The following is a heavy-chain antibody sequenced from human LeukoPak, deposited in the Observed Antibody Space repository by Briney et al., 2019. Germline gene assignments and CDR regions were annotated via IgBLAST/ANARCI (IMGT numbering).Heavy chain of an antibody. J-gene: IGHJ5*02. D-gene: IGHD6-13*01. CDR3: ERAQAAAGRNWFDP. Sequence: GGSLRLSCAASGFTFSTHAMSWVRQAPGKGLEWVSSISGSDSGTYYADSVKGRFTISRDNSKNTLYLQMNSLRIEDTAIYYCERAQAAAGRNWFDPWGQGALVTVSS. CDR1: GFTFSTHA. V-gene: IGHV3-23*01. CDR2: ISGSDSGT.